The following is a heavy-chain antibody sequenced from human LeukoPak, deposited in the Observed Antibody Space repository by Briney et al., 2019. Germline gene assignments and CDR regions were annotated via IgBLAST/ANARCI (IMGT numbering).Heavy chain of an antibody. V-gene: IGHV3-7*01. CDR2: IKQDGSEK. D-gene: IGHD3-22*01. Sequence: GGSLRLSCAASGLTFSRYWMSWVRQAPGKGLEWVANIKQDGSEKYYVDSVKGRFTISRDNAKNSLYLQMNSLRAEDTAVYYCARHGVITMIVAVFDYWGQGTLVTVSS. J-gene: IGHJ4*02. CDR1: GLTFSRYW. CDR3: ARHGVITMIVAVFDY.